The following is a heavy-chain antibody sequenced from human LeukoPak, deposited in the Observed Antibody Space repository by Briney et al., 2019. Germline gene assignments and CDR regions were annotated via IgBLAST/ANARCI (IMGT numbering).Heavy chain of an antibody. Sequence: GGSLGLSCATSGFTFASYDMNWVRQAPGKGLEWVSTISTGSNYIYYAGSVKGRFTISRDNAKGSLYLQMSSLRAEDTAIYYCAKNVESKTLIRRSWFDPWGQGTLVTVSS. J-gene: IGHJ5*02. CDR3: AKNVESKTLIRRSWFDP. CDR2: ISTGSNYI. D-gene: IGHD2-21*01. V-gene: IGHV3-21*01. CDR1: GFTFASYD.